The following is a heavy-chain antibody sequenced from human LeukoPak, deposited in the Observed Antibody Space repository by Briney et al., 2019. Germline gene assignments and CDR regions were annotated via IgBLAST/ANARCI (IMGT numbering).Heavy chain of an antibody. CDR2: ITGSGVST. Sequence: GGSLRLSCAASGFTFRNHAMSWVRQAPGKGLEWVSGITGSGVSTYYADSAKGRFTISRDNSKNTLYLQMNSLRAEDTAVYYCAKDRGYGSGSYIFDYWGQGTLVTVSS. J-gene: IGHJ4*02. V-gene: IGHV3-23*01. CDR3: AKDRGYGSGSYIFDY. D-gene: IGHD3-10*01. CDR1: GFTFRNHA.